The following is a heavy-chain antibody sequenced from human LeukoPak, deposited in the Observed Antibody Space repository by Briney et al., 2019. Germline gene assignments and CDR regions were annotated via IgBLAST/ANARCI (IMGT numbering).Heavy chain of an antibody. D-gene: IGHD2-2*01. CDR2: FDPEDGET. J-gene: IGHJ4*02. CDR3: ATPGYCSSTSCLQFDY. V-gene: IGHV1-24*01. Sequence: ASVKVSCKVSGYTLTELSMYWVRQAPGKGLEWMGGFDPEDGETIYAQKFQGRVTMTEDTSTDTAYVELSSLRSEDTAVYYCATPGYCSSTSCLQFDYWGQGTLVTVSS. CDR1: GYTLTELS.